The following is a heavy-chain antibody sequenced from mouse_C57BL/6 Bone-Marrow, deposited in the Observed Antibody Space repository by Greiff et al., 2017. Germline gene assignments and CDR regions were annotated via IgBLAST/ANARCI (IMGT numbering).Heavy chain of an antibody. CDR2: INPSDSET. V-gene: IGHV1-52*01. D-gene: IGHD4-1*02. J-gene: IGHJ2*01. CDR1: GYTFTSYW. Sequence: VQLQQPGAELVRPGSSVKLSCKASGYTFTSYWMHWVKQRPIQGLEWIGNINPSDSETHYNQKFKDKDTLTVDKSSSTAYMQLSSLTSEDSAVYYCARESQLYFDYGGQGTTLTVSS. CDR3: ARESQLYFDY.